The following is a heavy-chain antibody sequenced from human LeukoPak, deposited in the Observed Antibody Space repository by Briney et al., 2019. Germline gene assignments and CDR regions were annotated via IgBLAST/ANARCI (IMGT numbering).Heavy chain of an antibody. CDR3: ARVRGESPRWFDP. Sequence: GGSLRLSCAASGFSFSSSWMAWVRQAPGQGLEWVANLKQDAYQTFYLESVKGRFTISRDNAKNTLYLQMNSLRAEDTAVYYCARVRGESPRWFDPWGQGTLVTVSS. D-gene: IGHD3-10*01. J-gene: IGHJ5*02. V-gene: IGHV3-7*01. CDR1: GFSFSSSW. CDR2: LKQDAYQT.